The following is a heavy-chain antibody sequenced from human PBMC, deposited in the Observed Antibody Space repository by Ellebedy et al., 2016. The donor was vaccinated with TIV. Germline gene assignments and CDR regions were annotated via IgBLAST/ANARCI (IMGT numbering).Heavy chain of an antibody. D-gene: IGHD3-3*01. CDR1: GFTFNSYG. J-gene: IGHJ4*02. CDR2: IWSDGSNK. CDR3: ARDRVRTDHNFWSGYYPCFDF. V-gene: IGHV3-33*01. Sequence: GGSLRLXCAASGFTFNSYGMHWVRQSPGKGLEWVAVIWSDGSNKYYADSVKGRFTISRDNSENMVYLQMSSLRVEDTAVYFCARDRVRTDHNFWSGYYPCFDFWGQGILVTVSS.